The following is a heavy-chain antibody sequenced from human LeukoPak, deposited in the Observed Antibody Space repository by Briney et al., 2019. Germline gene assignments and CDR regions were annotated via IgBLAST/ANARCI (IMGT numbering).Heavy chain of an antibody. CDR3: ARGASTFDY. V-gene: IGHV4-59*01. Sequence: SETLSLTCTVSDGSISNYYWSWIRQTPGRGLEWIGYIHHTGSTTNDPYLKSRVTMSVDMSKNQFSLKLNSVIAADTAVYYCARGASTFDYWGQGTLVTVSS. J-gene: IGHJ4*02. CDR1: DGSISNYY. CDR2: IHHTGST. D-gene: IGHD2-2*01.